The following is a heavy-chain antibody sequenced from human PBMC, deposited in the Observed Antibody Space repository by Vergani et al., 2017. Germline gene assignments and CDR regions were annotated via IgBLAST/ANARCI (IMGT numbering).Heavy chain of an antibody. J-gene: IGHJ4*02. D-gene: IGHD6-13*01. V-gene: IGHV4-38-2*01. Sequence: QVQLQESGAGLVKPSETLSLTFAASGFPIDNGYYWDWLRQPPGKGREWIGSNYRTGRTHFNPSLESRVTISVDTSNHHFYLRLKSLTAADTSVYYCARGARAEGGSGPVKWGQGGIIAVS. CDR3: ARGARAEGGSGPVK. CDR2: NYRTGRT. CDR1: GFPIDNGYY.